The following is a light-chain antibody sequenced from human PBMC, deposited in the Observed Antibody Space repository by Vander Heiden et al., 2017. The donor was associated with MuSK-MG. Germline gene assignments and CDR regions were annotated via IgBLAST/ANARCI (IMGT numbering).Light chain of an antibody. CDR2: LAS. J-gene: IGKJ1*01. CDR1: HSLLYSDGNHF. V-gene: IGKV2-28*01. Sequence: DIVMTQSPLSLPVTPGEPASISCRSRHSLLYSDGNHFLDWYVQKPGQSPQLLIYLASTRASGVPDRCRGNGSGTDFTLKISRVEAEDVGVYYCRQALQIPQTFGQGSKVEIK. CDR3: RQALQIPQT.